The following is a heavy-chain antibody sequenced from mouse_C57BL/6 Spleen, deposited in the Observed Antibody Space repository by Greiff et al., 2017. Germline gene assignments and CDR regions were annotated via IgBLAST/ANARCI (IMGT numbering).Heavy chain of an antibody. D-gene: IGHD1-1*01. CDR2: INPYNGGT. J-gene: IGHJ1*03. V-gene: IGHV1-19*01. CDR1: GYTFTDYY. CDR3: ARGDYYYGSSYGYFDV. Sequence: EVQLQQSGPVLVKPGASVKMSCKASGYTFTDYYMNWVKQSHGKSLEWIGVINPYNGGTSYNQKFKGKATLTVDKSSSTAYMELNSLTSEDSAVYYCARGDYYYGSSYGYFDVWGTGTTVTVSS.